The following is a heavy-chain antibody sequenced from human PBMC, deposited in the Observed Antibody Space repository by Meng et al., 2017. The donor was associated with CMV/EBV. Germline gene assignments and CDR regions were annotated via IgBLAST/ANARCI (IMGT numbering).Heavy chain of an antibody. CDR3: AVSGGRRYYDFWSGSYGMDV. CDR1: GFTFGSYS. V-gene: IGHV3-21*01. D-gene: IGHD3-3*01. J-gene: IGHJ6*02. CDR2: ISSSSSYI. Sequence: GGSLRLSCAASGFTFGSYSMNWVRQAPGKGLEWVSSISSSSSYIYYADSVKGRFTISRDNAKNSLYLQMNSLRAEDTAVYYCAVSGGRRYYDFWSGSYGMDVWGQGTTVTVSS.